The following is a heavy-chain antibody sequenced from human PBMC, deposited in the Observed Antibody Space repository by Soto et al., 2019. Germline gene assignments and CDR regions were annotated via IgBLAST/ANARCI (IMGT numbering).Heavy chain of an antibody. J-gene: IGHJ5*02. V-gene: IGHV4-59*01. Sequence: SETLPLTGTVSGGSIIGSYWSWIRQPPGKGLEWIGYIYYSGSTNYNPSLTSRVTISIDTSNNQFSLKLSSVTAADTAVYYCARETGYCSGGSCGWFDPWGQGTLVTVSS. D-gene: IGHD2-15*01. CDR2: IYYSGST. CDR1: GGSIIGSY. CDR3: ARETGYCSGGSCGWFDP.